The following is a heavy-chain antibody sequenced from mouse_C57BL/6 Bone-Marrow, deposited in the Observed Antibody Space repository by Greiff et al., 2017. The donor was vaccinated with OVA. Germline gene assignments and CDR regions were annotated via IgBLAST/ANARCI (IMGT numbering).Heavy chain of an antibody. V-gene: IGHV1-76*01. Sequence: QVQLQQSGAELVRPGASVKLSCKASGYTFTDYYINWVKQRPGQGLEWIARIYPGSGNTYYNEKFKGKATLTAEKSSSTAYMQLSSLTSEDSAVYFCARESPLLYRGDYWGQGTSVTVSS. CDR3: ARESPLLYRGDY. CDR2: IYPGSGNT. CDR1: GYTFTDYY. D-gene: IGHD2-1*01. J-gene: IGHJ4*01.